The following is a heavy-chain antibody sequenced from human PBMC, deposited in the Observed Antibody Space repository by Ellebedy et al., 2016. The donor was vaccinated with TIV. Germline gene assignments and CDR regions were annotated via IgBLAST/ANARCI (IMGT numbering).Heavy chain of an antibody. CDR2: ISNSAGST. J-gene: IGHJ4*02. V-gene: IGHV3-23*01. CDR1: GFTFSSYW. CDR3: AKLTSANSPFDN. Sequence: GGSLRLSCAASGFTFSSYWMSWVRQAPGKGLEWVSSISNSAGSTYDADSVKGRFAISRDNSKNTLYLQMNSLRAEDTAVYYCAKLTSANSPFDNWGQGTLVTVSS. D-gene: IGHD4-23*01.